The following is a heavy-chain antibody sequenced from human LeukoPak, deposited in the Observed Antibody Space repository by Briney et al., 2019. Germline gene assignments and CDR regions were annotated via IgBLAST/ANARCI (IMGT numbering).Heavy chain of an antibody. Sequence: GGSLRLSCVASGFTFSSYEMNSVRQAPGKGLEWVSYIDTSGTIIYYADFVKGRSTISRDNAKNSLYLQMNSLRAEDTAVYYCARDPPGTVSFDYWGQGTLVTVSS. D-gene: IGHD3/OR15-3a*01. V-gene: IGHV3-48*03. CDR2: IDTSGTII. J-gene: IGHJ4*02. CDR3: ARDPPGTVSFDY. CDR1: GFTFSSYE.